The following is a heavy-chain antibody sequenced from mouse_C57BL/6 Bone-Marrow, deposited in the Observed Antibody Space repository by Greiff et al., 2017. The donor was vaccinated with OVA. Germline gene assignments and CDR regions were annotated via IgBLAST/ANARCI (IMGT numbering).Heavy chain of an antibody. CDR1: GYTFTSYW. Sequence: QVQLKQPGAELVKPGASVKLSCKASGYTFTSYWVHWVKQRPGQGLEWIGRIHPSDSDTNYNQKFKGKATLTVDKSSSTAYMQLSSLTSEDSAVYYCAIPYGSHWYFDVWGTGTTVTVSS. CDR2: IHPSDSDT. D-gene: IGHD2-1*01. V-gene: IGHV1-74*01. J-gene: IGHJ1*03. CDR3: AIPYGSHWYFDV.